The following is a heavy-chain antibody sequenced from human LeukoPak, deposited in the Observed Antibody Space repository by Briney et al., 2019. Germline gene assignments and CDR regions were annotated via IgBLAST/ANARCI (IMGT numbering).Heavy chain of an antibody. Sequence: SVKVSCKASGYTFTSYGISWVRQAPGQGLEWMGWISAYNGNTNYAQKLQGRVTMTTDTSTSTAYMELRSLRSDDTAVYYCARDLGDYVWGSYRYTPPDYWGQGTLVTVSS. J-gene: IGHJ4*02. CDR3: ARDLGDYVWGSYRYTPPDY. CDR2: ISAYNGNT. D-gene: IGHD3-16*02. V-gene: IGHV1-18*01. CDR1: GYTFTSYG.